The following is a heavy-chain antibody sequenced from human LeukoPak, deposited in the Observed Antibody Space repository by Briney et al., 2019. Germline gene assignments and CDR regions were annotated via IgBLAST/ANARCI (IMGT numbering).Heavy chain of an antibody. CDR2: TYYRSKWYN. Sequence: SQTLSLTCAISGDSVSTNNTAWNWIRQSPSRGLEWLGRTYYRSKWYNNYAVSVKSRITINPDTSRNQFSLQLSSVTAADTAVYYCARGPTYGGNPRSNWYFDLWGRGTLVTVSS. D-gene: IGHD4-23*01. CDR1: GDSVSTNNTA. CDR3: ARGPTYGGNPRSNWYFDL. J-gene: IGHJ2*01. V-gene: IGHV6-1*01.